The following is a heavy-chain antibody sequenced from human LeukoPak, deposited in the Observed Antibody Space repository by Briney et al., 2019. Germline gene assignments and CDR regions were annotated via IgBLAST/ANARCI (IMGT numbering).Heavy chain of an antibody. V-gene: IGHV4-34*01. CDR3: ARGNRRYFDWSKFGYYGMDV. D-gene: IGHD3-9*01. J-gene: IGHJ6*02. Sequence: PSETLSLTCAVYGGSFSGYYWSWIRQPPGKGLEWIGEINHSGSTNYNPSLKSRVTISVDTSKNQFSLKLSSVTAADTAVYYCARGNRRYFDWSKFGYYGMDVWGQGTTVTVSS. CDR2: INHSGST. CDR1: GGSFSGYY.